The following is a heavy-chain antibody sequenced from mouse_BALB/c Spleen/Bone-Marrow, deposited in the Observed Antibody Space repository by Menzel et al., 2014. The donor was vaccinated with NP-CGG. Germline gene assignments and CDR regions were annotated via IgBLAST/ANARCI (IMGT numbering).Heavy chain of an antibody. D-gene: IGHD3-1*01. Sequence: EVKLVESGGDLVKPGGSLKPTCAASGFTFSSYGMSWVRQTPDKRLEWVATISSGGGYTYYPDSVKGRFTISRDNAKNTLHLQMSSLKSEDTAMYYCARDGLDYWGQGTTLTVSS. CDR1: GFTFSSYG. CDR3: ARDGLDY. V-gene: IGHV5-6*01. J-gene: IGHJ2*01. CDR2: ISSGGGYT.